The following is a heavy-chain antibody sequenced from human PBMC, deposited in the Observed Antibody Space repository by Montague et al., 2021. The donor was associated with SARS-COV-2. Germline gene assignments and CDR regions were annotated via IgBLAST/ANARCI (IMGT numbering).Heavy chain of an antibody. CDR1: GGSISSGGYY. D-gene: IGHD3-22*01. V-gene: IGHV4-31*03. J-gene: IGHJ3*02. Sequence: TLSLTCTVSGGSISSGGYYWSWIRQHPGKGLEWIGYIYYSGSTYYNPSLKSRVTISVDTSKNQFSLKLSFMTAADTAVYYCARAATITMIVVVIDAFDIWGQGTMVTVSS. CDR2: IYYSGST. CDR3: ARAATITMIVVVIDAFDI.